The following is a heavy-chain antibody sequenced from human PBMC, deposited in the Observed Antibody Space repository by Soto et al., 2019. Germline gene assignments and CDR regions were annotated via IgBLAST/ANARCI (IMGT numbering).Heavy chain of an antibody. CDR2: ISYDGSNK. J-gene: IGHJ6*03. CDR1: GFTFSSYW. V-gene: IGHV3-30*18. D-gene: IGHD1-26*01. Sequence: GGSLRLSCAASGFTFSSYWMSWVRQAPGKGLEWVAVISYDGSNKYYADSVKGRFTISRDNSKNTLYLQMNSLRAEDTAVYYCAKAVGYYYYYMDVWGKGTTVTVSS. CDR3: AKAVGYYYYYMDV.